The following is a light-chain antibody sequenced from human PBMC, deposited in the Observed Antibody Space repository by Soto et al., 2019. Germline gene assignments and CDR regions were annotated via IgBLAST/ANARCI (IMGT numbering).Light chain of an antibody. CDR3: QQYGSSTQT. J-gene: IGKJ1*01. CDR1: QSVNIY. Sequence: EIVRTQSPATMSVSPGKRTTISCGASQSVNIYLAWYQQKPGQAPRILIFGASYRATGIPARFSGSGSGTDGTLTISRLEQEDGAVYYCQQYGSSTQTFGQGTKVDIK. CDR2: GAS. V-gene: IGKV3-20*01.